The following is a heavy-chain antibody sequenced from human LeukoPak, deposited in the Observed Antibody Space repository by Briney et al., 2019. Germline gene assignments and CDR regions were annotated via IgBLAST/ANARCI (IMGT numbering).Heavy chain of an antibody. CDR1: GFAFSSYT. J-gene: IGHJ4*02. CDR2: VSASSDI. Sequence: GGSLRLSCAASGFAFSSYTMNWVRQAPGKGLQWVSTVSASSDIHYSDSVKGRFTISRDNARNSLYLQMNSLKDEDTAVYYCARDALHTAHFDYWGQGTLVAVSS. D-gene: IGHD5-18*01. CDR3: ARDALHTAHFDY. V-gene: IGHV3-48*02.